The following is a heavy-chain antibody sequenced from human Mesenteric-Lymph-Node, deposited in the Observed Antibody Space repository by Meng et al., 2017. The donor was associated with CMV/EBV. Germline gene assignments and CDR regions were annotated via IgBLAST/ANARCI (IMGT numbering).Heavy chain of an antibody. CDR3: ARGAEPNHYYGSGLFDY. CDR1: YTFTSYY. V-gene: IGHV1-46*01. CDR2: INPSGGST. D-gene: IGHD3-10*01. Sequence: YTFTSYYMHWVRQAPGQGLEWMGIINPSGGSTSYAQKFQGRITMTRDTSTSTVYMELSSLRSEDTAMYYCARGAEPNHYYGSGLFDYWGQGTLVTVSS. J-gene: IGHJ4*02.